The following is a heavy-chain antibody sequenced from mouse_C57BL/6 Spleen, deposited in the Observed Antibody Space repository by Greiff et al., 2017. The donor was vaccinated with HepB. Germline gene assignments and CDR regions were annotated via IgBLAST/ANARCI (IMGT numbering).Heavy chain of an antibody. V-gene: IGHV5-17*01. CDR2: ISSGSSTI. CDR1: GFTFSDYG. Sequence: EVKVEESGGGLVKPGGSLKLSCAASGFTFSDYGMHWVRQAPEKGLEWVAYISSGSSTIYYADTVKGRFTISRDNAKNTLFLQMTSLRSEDTAMYYCARPGDGYYEVAYWGQGTLVTVSA. J-gene: IGHJ3*01. D-gene: IGHD2-3*01. CDR3: ARPGDGYYEVAY.